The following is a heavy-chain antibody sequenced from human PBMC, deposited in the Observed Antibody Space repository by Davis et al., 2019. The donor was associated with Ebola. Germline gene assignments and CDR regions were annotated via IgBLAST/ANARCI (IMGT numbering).Heavy chain of an antibody. Sequence: PSETLSLTCAVYGGSFSGYYWSWIRQPPGKGLEWIGEINHSGSTNYNPSLKSRVTISVDTSKNQFSLKLSSVTAADTAVYYCARVMYNWNSRGFDYWGQGTLVTVSS. CDR1: GGSFSGYY. V-gene: IGHV4-34*01. J-gene: IGHJ4*02. CDR3: ARVMYNWNSRGFDY. D-gene: IGHD1-20*01. CDR2: INHSGST.